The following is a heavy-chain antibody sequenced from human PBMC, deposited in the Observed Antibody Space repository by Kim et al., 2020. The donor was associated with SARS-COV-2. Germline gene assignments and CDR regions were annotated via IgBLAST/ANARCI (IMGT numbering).Heavy chain of an antibody. CDR1: GFTFSSYW. CDR2: IKQDGSEK. V-gene: IGHV3-7*01. CDR3: AREKRNYYGSGSYYNVGYYYGMDV. D-gene: IGHD3-10*01. J-gene: IGHJ6*02. Sequence: GGSLRLSCAASGFTFSSYWMSWVRQAPGKGLEWVANIKQDGSEKYYVDSVKGRFTISRDNAKNSLYLQMNSLRAEDTAVYYCAREKRNYYGSGSYYNVGYYYGMDVWGQGTTVTVSS.